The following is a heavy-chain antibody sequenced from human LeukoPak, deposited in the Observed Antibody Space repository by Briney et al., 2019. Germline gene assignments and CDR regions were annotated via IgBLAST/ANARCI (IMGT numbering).Heavy chain of an antibody. D-gene: IGHD5-18*01. CDR1: GGSFSGYY. CDR3: ARVPGYSYGYVGGIDY. Sequence: SETLSLTCAVYGGSFSGYYWSWIRQPPGKGLEWIGEINHSGSTNYNPSLKSRVTISVDTSKNQFSLKLSSVTAADTAVYYCARVPGYSYGYVGGIDYWGQGTLVTVSS. V-gene: IGHV4-34*01. CDR2: INHSGST. J-gene: IGHJ4*02.